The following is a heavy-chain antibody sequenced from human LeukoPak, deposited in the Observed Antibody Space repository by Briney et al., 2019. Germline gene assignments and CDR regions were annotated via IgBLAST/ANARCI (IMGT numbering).Heavy chain of an antibody. V-gene: IGHV4-59*01. CDR3: ARSHSLYYYDSSGYAY. J-gene: IGHJ4*02. CDR2: IYYSGST. D-gene: IGHD3-22*01. CDR1: GSSISSYY. Sequence: PSETLSLTCTVSGSSISSYYWSWIRQPPGKGLEWIGYIYYSGSTNYNPSLKSRVTISVDTSKNQFSLKLSSVTAADTAVYYCARSHSLYYYDSSGYAYWGQGTLVTVSS.